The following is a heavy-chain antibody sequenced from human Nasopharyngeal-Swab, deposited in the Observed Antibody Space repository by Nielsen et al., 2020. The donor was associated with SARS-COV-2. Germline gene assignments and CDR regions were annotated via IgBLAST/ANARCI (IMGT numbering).Heavy chain of an antibody. J-gene: IGHJ4*02. D-gene: IGHD2-15*01. CDR2: INPNSGGT. CDR3: ARGDYSFDY. V-gene: IGHV1-2*02. Sequence: WVRQAPGQGLEWVGWINPNSGGTNSAQKFQGRVTMTRDTSISTAYTELSRLRSDDTAVYYCARGDYSFDYWGQGTLVTVSS.